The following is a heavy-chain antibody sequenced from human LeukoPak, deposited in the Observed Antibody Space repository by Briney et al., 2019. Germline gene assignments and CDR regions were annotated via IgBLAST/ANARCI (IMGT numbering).Heavy chain of an antibody. Sequence: GGSLRLSCAASGFTFSDYYMSWIRQAPGKGLEWVSYISSSGSTIYYADSVKGRFTISRDNAKNSLYLQMNSLRAEDTAVYYCARDFSSVAVHFDYWGQGTPVTVSS. CDR3: ARDFSSVAVHFDY. V-gene: IGHV3-11*04. CDR1: GFTFSDYY. CDR2: ISSSGSTI. J-gene: IGHJ4*02. D-gene: IGHD6-19*01.